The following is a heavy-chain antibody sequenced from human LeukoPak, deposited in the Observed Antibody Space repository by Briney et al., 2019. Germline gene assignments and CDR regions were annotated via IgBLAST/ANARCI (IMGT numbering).Heavy chain of an antibody. CDR1: GFTFSNYG. V-gene: IGHV3-30*02. CDR3: AQDRVVVPAAGY. D-gene: IGHD2-2*01. J-gene: IGHJ4*02. CDR2: ISFDGSQK. Sequence: SGGSLRLSCAASGFTFSNYGMHWVRQAPGKGLEWVALISFDGSQKYYADSVKGRFTISRDNSKSTVYLQMNSLRVEGTAVYYCAQDRVVVPAAGYWGQGTLVTVSS.